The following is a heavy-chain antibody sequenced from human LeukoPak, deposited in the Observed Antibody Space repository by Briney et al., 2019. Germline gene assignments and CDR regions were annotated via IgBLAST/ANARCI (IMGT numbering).Heavy chain of an antibody. D-gene: IGHD5-12*01. Sequence: GGSLRLSCAASGFTFSSYSMNWVRQAPGKGLEWVSSISSSSSYIYYADSVKGRFTISRDNAKNSLYLQMNSLRAEDTVVYYCARDPLSYDLDYWGQGTLVTVSS. CDR3: ARDPLSYDLDY. CDR2: ISSSSSYI. CDR1: GFTFSSYS. J-gene: IGHJ4*02. V-gene: IGHV3-21*01.